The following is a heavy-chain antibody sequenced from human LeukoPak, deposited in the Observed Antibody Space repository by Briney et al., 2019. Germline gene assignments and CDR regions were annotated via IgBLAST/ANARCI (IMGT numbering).Heavy chain of an antibody. CDR2: ISSSSSYI. J-gene: IGHJ4*02. V-gene: IGHV3-21*01. D-gene: IGHD3-22*01. CDR3: ARDGWAYYDSSGYSPYYFDY. Sequence: GGSLRLSCAASGFTFSSYSMNWVRQAPGKGLEWVSSISSSSSYIYYADSVKGRFTISRDNAKNSLYLQMNSLRAEDTAVYYCARDGWAYYDSSGYSPYYFDYWGQGTLVTVSS. CDR1: GFTFSSYS.